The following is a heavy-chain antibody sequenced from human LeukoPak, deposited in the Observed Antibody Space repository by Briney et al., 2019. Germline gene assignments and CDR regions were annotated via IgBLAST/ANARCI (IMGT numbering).Heavy chain of an antibody. CDR2: LIPMFGAA. V-gene: IGHV1-69*05. J-gene: IGHJ5*02. CDR1: GGTFSNYT. Sequence: SVKVSCKASGGTFSNYTLSWVRQAPGQGLEWMGGLIPMFGAAHYAQKFQGRLTITTDESTSTVYVEMSSLTSADTAVYYCAALGITWGQGSLVTVSS. D-gene: IGHD1-26*01. CDR3: AALGIT.